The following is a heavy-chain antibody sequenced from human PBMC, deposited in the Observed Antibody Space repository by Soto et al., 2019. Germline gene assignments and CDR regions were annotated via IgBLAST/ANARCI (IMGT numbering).Heavy chain of an antibody. CDR1: GYSFTSYW. J-gene: IGHJ4*02. CDR2: IDPSDSYT. CDR3: ARHSGSGSYYNFDY. V-gene: IGHV5-10-1*01. D-gene: IGHD3-10*01. Sequence: GESLKISCKGSGYSFTSYWISWVRQMPGKGLEWMGRIDPSDSYTNYSPSFQCQVTISAEKSNSTAYLQWSSLKDADTAMYYCARHSGSGSYYNFDYWGQGTLVTVSS.